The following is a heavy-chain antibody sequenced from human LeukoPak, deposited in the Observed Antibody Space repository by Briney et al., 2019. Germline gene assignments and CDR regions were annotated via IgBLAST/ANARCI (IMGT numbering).Heavy chain of an antibody. Sequence: GGSLRLSCAASGLTVSNNYMSWVRQAPGKGLEWVSLIYSGGTTYHADSVKGRFIISRDNSRNTLYLQMNSLRVEDTAVYYCARTRVNYDLSPFAYWGQGALVTVSS. V-gene: IGHV3-66*01. CDR1: GLTVSNNY. J-gene: IGHJ4*02. CDR2: IYSGGTT. D-gene: IGHD3-3*01. CDR3: ARTRVNYDLSPFAY.